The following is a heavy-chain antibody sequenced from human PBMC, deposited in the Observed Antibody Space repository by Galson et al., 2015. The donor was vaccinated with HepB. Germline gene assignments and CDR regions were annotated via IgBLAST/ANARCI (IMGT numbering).Heavy chain of an antibody. CDR1: GYTFTSYA. V-gene: IGHV1-3*01. CDR3: ARSYGDYGRDAFDI. D-gene: IGHD4-17*01. CDR2: INAGNGNT. J-gene: IGHJ3*02. Sequence: SVKVSCKASGYTFTSYAMHWVRQAPGQRLEWVGWINAGNGNTKYSQKFQGRVTITRDTSASTAYMELSSLRSEDTAVYYCARSYGDYGRDAFDIWGQGTMVTVSS.